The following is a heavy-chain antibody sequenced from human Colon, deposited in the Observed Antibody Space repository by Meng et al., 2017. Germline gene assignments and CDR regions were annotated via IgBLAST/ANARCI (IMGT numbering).Heavy chain of an antibody. CDR2: TYQNGRP. Sequence: QWRLKGSGPGLVKPSGTLSLTCTVPGGSITSSDWWSWVRQTPGKGLEWIGETYQNGRPNYNPSLKSRVTISVDKSKNQFSLNMASVTAADTAVYYCAREVVVAGTRNWLDPWGQGILVTVSS. CDR1: GGSITSSDW. CDR3: AREVVVAGTRNWLDP. J-gene: IGHJ5*02. D-gene: IGHD6-19*01. V-gene: IGHV4-4*02.